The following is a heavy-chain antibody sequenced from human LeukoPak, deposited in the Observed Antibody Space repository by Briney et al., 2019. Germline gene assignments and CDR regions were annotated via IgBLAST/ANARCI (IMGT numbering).Heavy chain of an antibody. CDR1: GFTVSSNY. Sequence: GGSLRLSCAASGFTVSSNYMSWVRQAPGKGLEWVSVIYSGGSTYYADSVKGRFTISRDNSKNTLYLQVNSLRAEDTAVYYCARFVAAAGAPDYFDYWGQGTLVTVSS. J-gene: IGHJ4*02. V-gene: IGHV3-66*01. CDR2: IYSGGST. CDR3: ARFVAAAGAPDYFDY. D-gene: IGHD6-13*01.